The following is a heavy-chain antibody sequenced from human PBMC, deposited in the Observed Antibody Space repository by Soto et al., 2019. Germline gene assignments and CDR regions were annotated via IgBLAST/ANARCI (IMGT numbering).Heavy chain of an antibody. D-gene: IGHD6-19*01. CDR1: GGSISSYY. J-gene: IGHJ4*02. CDR3: ARDKGSGFDY. Sequence: QVQLQASGPGLVKPSETLSLTCTVSGGSISSYYWSWIRQPPGKGLEWIGYIYYSGSTNYNPSLKSRVTISVDTSKNQFSLKLSSVTAADTAVYYCARDKGSGFDYWGQGTLVTVSS. CDR2: IYYSGST. V-gene: IGHV4-59*01.